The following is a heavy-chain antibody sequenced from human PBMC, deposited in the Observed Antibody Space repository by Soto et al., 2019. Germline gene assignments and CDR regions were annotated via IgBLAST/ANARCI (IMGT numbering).Heavy chain of an antibody. CDR3: ASDTGGYSYGYLFHY. CDR1: GYTFTGYY. CDR2: INPNSGGT. J-gene: IGHJ4*02. V-gene: IGHV1-2*02. Sequence: QVQLVQSGAEVKKPGASVKVSCKASGYTFTGYYMHWVRQAPGQGLEWMGWINPNSGGTNYAQKFQGRVTMTRDTSISTAYMELSRLRSDDTAMYYCASDTGGYSYGYLFHYWGQGTLVTVSS. D-gene: IGHD5-18*01.